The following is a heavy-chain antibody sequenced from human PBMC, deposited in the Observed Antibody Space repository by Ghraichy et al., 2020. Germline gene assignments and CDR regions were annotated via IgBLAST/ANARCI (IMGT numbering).Heavy chain of an antibody. Sequence: GESLKISCAASGFTFSSYSMNCVRQAPGKGLEWVSSISSSSSYIYYADSVKGRFTISRDNAKNSLYLQMNSLRAEDTAVYYCARDSYGDFTFDYWGQGTLVTVSS. CDR1: GFTFSSYS. D-gene: IGHD4-17*01. CDR3: ARDSYGDFTFDY. CDR2: ISSSSSYI. J-gene: IGHJ4*02. V-gene: IGHV3-21*01.